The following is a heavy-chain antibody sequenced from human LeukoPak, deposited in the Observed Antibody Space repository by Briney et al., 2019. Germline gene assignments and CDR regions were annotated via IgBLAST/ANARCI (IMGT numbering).Heavy chain of an antibody. CDR3: ARLNDVVVVAATSAFDI. J-gene: IGHJ3*02. D-gene: IGHD2-15*01. CDR1: GGSFSGYY. CDR2: INHSGST. V-gene: IGHV4-34*01. Sequence: PSETLSLTCAVYGGSFSGYYWSWIRQPPGKGLEWIGEINHSGSTNYNPSLKSRVTISVDTSKNQFSLKLSSVTAADTAVYYCARLNDVVVVAATSAFDIWGQGTVVTVSS.